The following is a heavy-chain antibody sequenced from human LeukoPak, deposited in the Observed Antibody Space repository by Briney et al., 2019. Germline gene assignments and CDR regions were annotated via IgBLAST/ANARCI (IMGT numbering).Heavy chain of an antibody. CDR3: ARGYRSTTHCHFDS. CDR2: IDEDGST. J-gene: IGHJ5*01. V-gene: IGHV4-4*07. CDR1: GQSTTTYR. D-gene: IGHD2-2*01. Sequence: PSETLSLTCSVSGQSTTTYRWSWIRQSAAKGLEWMGRIDEDGSTTYSPSLRSRVTMSADTSKNQVSLKLKFVTAADTAVYFCARGYRSTTHCHFDSWGRGTLVTVSS.